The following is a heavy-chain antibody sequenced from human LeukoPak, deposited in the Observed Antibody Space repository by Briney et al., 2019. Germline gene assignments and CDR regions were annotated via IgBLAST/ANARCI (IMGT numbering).Heavy chain of an antibody. D-gene: IGHD7-27*01. CDR2: INPNSGGT. J-gene: IGHJ3*02. CDR3: ARDILTDDAFDI. V-gene: IGHV1-2*02. Sequence: ASVKVSCKASGYTFTGYFMHWVRQAPGQGLEWMGWINPNSGGTNYAQKFQGRVTVTRDTSISTAYMELSRLTSDDTAVYYCARDILTDDAFDIWGQGTMVTVSS. CDR1: GYTFTGYF.